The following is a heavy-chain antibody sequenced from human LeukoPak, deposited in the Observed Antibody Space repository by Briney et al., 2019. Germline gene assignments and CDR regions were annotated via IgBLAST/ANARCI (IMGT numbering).Heavy chain of an antibody. Sequence: GGSLRLSCAASGFTFSDYYMSWIRQAPGKGLEWVSYISSSGSTIYYADSVKGRFTISRDNAKNSLYLQMNSLRAEDTAVYYCAGDLSQCSGGSCAGYNWFDPWGQGTLVTVSS. D-gene: IGHD2-15*01. CDR2: ISSSGSTI. CDR1: GFTFSDYY. CDR3: AGDLSQCSGGSCAGYNWFDP. J-gene: IGHJ5*02. V-gene: IGHV3-11*01.